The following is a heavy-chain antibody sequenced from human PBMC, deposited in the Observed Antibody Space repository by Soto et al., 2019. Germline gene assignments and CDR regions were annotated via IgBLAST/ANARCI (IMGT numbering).Heavy chain of an antibody. D-gene: IGHD5-12*01. Sequence: SVKLSCAACGGSFSSYTISWVRQAPGQGLEWMGRIIPILGIANYAQKFQGRVTITADKSTSTAYMELSSLRSEDTAVYYCARAFPPSGYDVDYWGQGTLVTVSS. CDR1: GGSFSSYT. J-gene: IGHJ4*02. CDR3: ARAFPPSGYDVDY. CDR2: IIPILGIA. V-gene: IGHV1-69*02.